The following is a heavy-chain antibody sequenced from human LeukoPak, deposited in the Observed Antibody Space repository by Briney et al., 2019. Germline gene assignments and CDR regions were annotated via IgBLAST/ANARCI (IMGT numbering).Heavy chain of an antibody. CDR2: ISSSGSTI. CDR1: GFTFSSYE. J-gene: IGHJ4*02. Sequence: GGSLRLSCAASGFTFSSYEMNWVRQAPGKGLEWVSYISSSGSTIYYADSVKGRFTISRDNAKNSLYLQMNSLRAEDTAAYYCARGGSSTNDYWGQGTLVTVSS. D-gene: IGHD2-2*01. CDR3: ARGGSSTNDY. V-gene: IGHV3-48*03.